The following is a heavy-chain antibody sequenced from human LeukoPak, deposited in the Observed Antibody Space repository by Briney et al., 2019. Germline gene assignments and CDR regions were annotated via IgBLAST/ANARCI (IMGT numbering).Heavy chain of an antibody. CDR1: GYTFTSYG. CDR2: ISAYNGNT. D-gene: IGHD3-10*01. Sequence: ASVKVSCKASGYTFTSYGISWVRQAPGQGLEWMGWISAYNGNTNYAQKLQGRVTMTTDTSTSTAYMELRSLRSDDTAVYYCGRALLGGSDIYTPFSYWGQGTLVTVSS. V-gene: IGHV1-18*01. CDR3: GRALLGGSDIYTPFSY. J-gene: IGHJ4*02.